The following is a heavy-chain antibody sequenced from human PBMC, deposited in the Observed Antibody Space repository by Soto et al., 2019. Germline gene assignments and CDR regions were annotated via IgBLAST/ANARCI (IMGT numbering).Heavy chain of an antibody. D-gene: IGHD2-15*01. V-gene: IGHV1-69*13. CDR2: IIPIFGTA. J-gene: IGHJ6*02. CDR3: ASERVLLVVAATRPRHYYYGMDV. CDR1: GGTFSSYA. Sequence: ASVKVSCKASGGTFSSYAISWVRQAPGQGLEWMGGIIPIFGTANYAQKFQGRVTITADESTSTAYMELSSLRSEDTAVYYCASERVLLVVAATRPRHYYYGMDVWGQGTTVTVSS.